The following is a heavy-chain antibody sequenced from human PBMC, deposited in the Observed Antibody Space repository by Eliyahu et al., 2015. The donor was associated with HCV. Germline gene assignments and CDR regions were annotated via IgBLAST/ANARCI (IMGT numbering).Heavy chain of an antibody. D-gene: IGHD1-26*01. Sequence: QVELVESGGGVVQPGGSLRLSCVASGFSFRRYAMHWVRQAPGKGLEWVAVLSYDGTNYYYGHSVKGRFTVSRDNSQNTLDLQMRSLRVDDTAVYYCSRSSRGSISGSLFFEYWGQGTLVTVSS. J-gene: IGHJ4*02. CDR2: LSYDGTNY. V-gene: IGHV3-30*03. CDR3: SRSSRGSISGSLFFEY. CDR1: GFSFRRYA.